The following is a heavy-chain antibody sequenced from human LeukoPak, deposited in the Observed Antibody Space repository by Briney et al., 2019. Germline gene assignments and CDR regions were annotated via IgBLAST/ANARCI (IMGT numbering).Heavy chain of an antibody. J-gene: IGHJ4*02. CDR1: GGSISSYY. CDR2: IYYSGST. V-gene: IGHV4-59*01. D-gene: IGHD2-15*01. Sequence: SETLSLTCTVSGGSISSYYWSWIRQPAGKGLEWIGSIYYSGSTNYNPSLKSRVTISVDTSKNQFSLKLSSVTAADTAVYYCAREEVLYYFDYWGQGTLVTVSS. CDR3: AREEVLYYFDY.